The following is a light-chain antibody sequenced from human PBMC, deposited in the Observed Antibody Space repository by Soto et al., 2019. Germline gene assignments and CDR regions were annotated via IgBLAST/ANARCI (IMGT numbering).Light chain of an antibody. CDR2: EVS. CDR1: SSDVGGYKY. Sequence: QSVLTQPASVSGSPGQSITISCTGTSSDVGGYKYVSWYQQHPGKAPKLIIYEVSDRPSGVSKRFSGSKSVNTASLTISGLQGEDEADYYCSSYTTSSTWVFGGGTKLTVL. J-gene: IGLJ2*01. CDR3: SSYTTSSTWV. V-gene: IGLV2-14*01.